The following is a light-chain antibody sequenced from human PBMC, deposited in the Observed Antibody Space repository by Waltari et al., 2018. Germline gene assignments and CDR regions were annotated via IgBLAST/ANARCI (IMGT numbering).Light chain of an antibody. CDR1: SSHVGSNS. Sequence: QSVVTQPPSASGAPGQRVTIPCSGSSSHVGSNSIKWYPQLPGTAHTVVMYDIGRRHSGVPDRFSGSRSGTTASLTISGLQSEDEADYYCSVWDDSLSGPVFGGGTKLTVL. V-gene: IGLV1-44*01. J-gene: IGLJ2*01. CDR3: SVWDDSLSGPV. CDR2: DIG.